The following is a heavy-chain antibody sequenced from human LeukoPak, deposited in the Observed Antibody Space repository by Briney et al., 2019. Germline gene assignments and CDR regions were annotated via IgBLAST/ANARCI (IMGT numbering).Heavy chain of an antibody. V-gene: IGHV3-21*01. CDR2: ISSDGRDI. Sequence: PGGSLRLSCAASGFSFSSHAMNWVRLAPGKGLEWVSFISSDGRDIFYSDSVRGRFTISRDNAKNSLYLQMNSLRAEDTAVYYCASNGYYDFWSGYLGSLDYWGQGTLVTVSS. J-gene: IGHJ4*02. CDR3: ASNGYYDFWSGYLGSLDY. D-gene: IGHD3-3*01. CDR1: GFSFSSHA.